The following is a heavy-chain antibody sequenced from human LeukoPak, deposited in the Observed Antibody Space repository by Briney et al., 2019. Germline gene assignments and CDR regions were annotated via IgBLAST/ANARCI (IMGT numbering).Heavy chain of an antibody. CDR3: VGISLGYSSSLDY. CDR1: GGSISSGGYY. J-gene: IGHJ4*02. Sequence: PSQTLSLTCTVSGGSISSGGYYWSWIRQHPGKGLEWIGYIYYSGSTYCNPSLKSRVTISVDTSKNQFSLKLSSVTAADTAVYYCVGISLGYSSSLDYWGQGTLVTVSS. D-gene: IGHD6-13*01. V-gene: IGHV4-31*03. CDR2: IYYSGST.